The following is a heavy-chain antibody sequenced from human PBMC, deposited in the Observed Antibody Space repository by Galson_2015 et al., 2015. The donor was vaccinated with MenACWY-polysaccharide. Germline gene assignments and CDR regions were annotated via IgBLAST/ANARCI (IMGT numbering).Heavy chain of an antibody. CDR3: ARALRRAARPLYYGMEI. CDR1: GGSISSDY. V-gene: IGHV4-59*01. J-gene: IGHJ6*02. CDR2: TYYSGST. Sequence: ETLSLTCTVSGGSISSDYWFWVRQPPGKGLEWIGYTYYSGSTNHNPSLESRVTMSVYTSKTQFSLKLSSATAADTAVYYCARALRRAARPLYYGMEIWGQGTTVTVSS. D-gene: IGHD6-6*01.